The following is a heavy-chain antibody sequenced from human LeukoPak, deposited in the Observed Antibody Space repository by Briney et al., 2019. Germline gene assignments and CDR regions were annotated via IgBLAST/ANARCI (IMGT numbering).Heavy chain of an antibody. V-gene: IGHV4-59*01. D-gene: IGHD6-13*01. J-gene: IGHJ4*02. CDR3: ARVGAAAGYYFDY. CDR2: IYYSGST. Sequence: SETLSLTCTVSGGSISSYYWSWIRQPPGKGLEWIGYIYYSGSTNYNPSLKSRVTISVDTSKNQFSLKLSSVTAADTAAYYCARVGAAAGYYFDYWGQGTLVTVSS. CDR1: GGSISSYY.